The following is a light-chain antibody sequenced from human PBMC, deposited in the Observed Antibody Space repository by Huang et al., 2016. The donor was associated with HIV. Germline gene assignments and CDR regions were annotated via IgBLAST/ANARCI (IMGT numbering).Light chain of an antibody. J-gene: IGKJ5*01. V-gene: IGKV1-5*03. CDR1: QSISNW. Sequence: DIQMTQSPSTLSASVGDRVTITCRASQSISNWLAWYQQKPGKAPKLLIYKASSLESGVPSRFSGSGSGTEFTVTISSLQPDDSANYYCQQYNSYPITFGQGTRLEIK. CDR2: KAS. CDR3: QQYNSYPIT.